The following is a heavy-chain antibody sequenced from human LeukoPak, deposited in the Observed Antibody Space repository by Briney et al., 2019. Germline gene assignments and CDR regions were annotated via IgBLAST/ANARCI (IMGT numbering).Heavy chain of an antibody. Sequence: SETLSLTCAVYGGSFSGYYWSWIRQPPGKGLEWIGEINHSGSTNYNPSLKSRVTISVDTSKNQFSLRLSSVTAADTAVYYCARGGYTMVRGVMRDRILDYWGQGTMVTVSS. CDR3: ARGGYTMVRGVMRDRILDY. CDR2: INHSGST. V-gene: IGHV4-34*01. D-gene: IGHD3-10*01. J-gene: IGHJ4*02. CDR1: GGSFSGYY.